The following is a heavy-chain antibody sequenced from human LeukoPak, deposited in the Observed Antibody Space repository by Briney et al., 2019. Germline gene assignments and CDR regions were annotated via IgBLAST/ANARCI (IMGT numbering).Heavy chain of an antibody. CDR3: AKRSDYGSNGNYFDS. CDR2: LSGRDTNT. D-gene: IGHD4-23*01. Sequence: PGGSLRLSCAASGFTFSSYGMSWVRQAPGKGLEWVSTLSGRDTNTYYADSVEGRFTISRDNSKNTLYLQINSLRAEDTAVYYCAKRSDYGSNGNYFDSWGQGTPVTVFS. CDR1: GFTFSSYG. V-gene: IGHV3-23*01. J-gene: IGHJ4*02.